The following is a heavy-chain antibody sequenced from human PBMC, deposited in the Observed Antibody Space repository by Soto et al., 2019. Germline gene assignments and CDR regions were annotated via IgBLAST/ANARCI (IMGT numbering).Heavy chain of an antibody. V-gene: IGHV4-39*01. Sequence: PSETLSLTCTVSGGSISSSNYYWGWIRQPPGKGLEWIGSIYDSGSTYYNPSLKSRVTISVDTSKNQFSLKPSSVTAADTAVYYCKRHYYDSGVDYWGQGTLVTVSS. CDR1: GGSISSSNYY. D-gene: IGHD3-22*01. CDR3: KRHYYDSGVDY. CDR2: IYDSGST. J-gene: IGHJ4*02.